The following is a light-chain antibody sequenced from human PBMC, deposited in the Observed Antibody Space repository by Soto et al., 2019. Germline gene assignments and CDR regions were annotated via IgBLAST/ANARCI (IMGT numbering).Light chain of an antibody. CDR3: QQSRNYPWM. CDR1: QSIDFY. J-gene: IGKJ1*01. CDR2: EAS. Sequence: DIQMTQSPSTLSTSLGDRVTITCRASQSIDFYLAWYQQKPGKAPKLLIYEASNLESGVPSRFSGSGYGTEFTLTISSLQPDDFATYYCQQSRNYPWMFGQGTKVDIK. V-gene: IGKV1-5*03.